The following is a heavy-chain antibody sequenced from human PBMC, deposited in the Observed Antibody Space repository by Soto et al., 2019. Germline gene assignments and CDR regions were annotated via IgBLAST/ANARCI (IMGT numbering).Heavy chain of an antibody. J-gene: IGHJ3*02. CDR3: AAELYSGGRCCSFDI. V-gene: IGHV1-58*01. CDR1: GFTFTSSA. CDR2: IVVGAGNT. Sequence: GASVKVSCKASGFTFTSSAVQWVRQARGQRLEWMGWIVVGAGNTNYAQELQERLTITRDMSTNTAYMELSSLRFEDTAVYYCAAELYSGGRCCSFDICAKGQWSPSPQ. D-gene: IGHD2-15*01.